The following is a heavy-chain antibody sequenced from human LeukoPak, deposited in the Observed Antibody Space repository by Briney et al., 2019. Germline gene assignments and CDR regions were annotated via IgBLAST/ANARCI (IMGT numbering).Heavy chain of an antibody. J-gene: IGHJ4*02. CDR1: GYTFIRYG. CDR2: ITGNNDNT. V-gene: IGHV1-18*01. Sequence: GASVKVSCKPSGYTFIRYGISWVRQAPGQGLEWMGWITGNNDNTNYAPSLQGRVTMTTDTSTNTAYMELTSLKSDDTAVYYCARDQRNSGSYRFEYWGQGTLGTVSA. D-gene: IGHD1-26*01. CDR3: ARDQRNSGSYRFEY.